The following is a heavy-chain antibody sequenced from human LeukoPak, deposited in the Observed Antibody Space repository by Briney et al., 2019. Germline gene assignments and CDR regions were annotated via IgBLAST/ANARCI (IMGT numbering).Heavy chain of an antibody. J-gene: IGHJ2*01. D-gene: IGHD2-2*01. CDR2: IYYSGST. V-gene: IGHV4-30-4*01. CDR1: GGSISSGDFY. Sequence: SQILSLTCSVSGGSISSGDFYWSWIRQPPGKGLEWIGYIYYSGSTYYNPSLKSRVTISVDTSKNQFSLKLTSVTAADTAVYYCARAPTSPWSFGLWGRGTLVTVSS. CDR3: ARAPTSPWSFGL.